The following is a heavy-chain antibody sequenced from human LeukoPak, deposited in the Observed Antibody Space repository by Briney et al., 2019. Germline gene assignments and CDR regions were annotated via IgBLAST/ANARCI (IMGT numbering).Heavy chain of an antibody. V-gene: IGHV4-59*01. J-gene: IGHJ5*02. CDR3: ARDGGDSSGYYPNWFDP. CDR1: GGSISSYY. CDR2: IYYSGST. Sequence: PSETLPLTCTVSGGSISSYYWSWIRQPPGKGLEWIGYIYYSGSTNYNPSLKSRVTISVDTSKNQFSLKLSSVTAADTAVYYCARDGGDSSGYYPNWFDPWGQGTLVTVSS. D-gene: IGHD3-22*01.